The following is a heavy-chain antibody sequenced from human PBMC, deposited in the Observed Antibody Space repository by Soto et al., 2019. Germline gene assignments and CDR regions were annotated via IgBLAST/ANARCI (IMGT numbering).Heavy chain of an antibody. CDR1: GFTFSSYA. Sequence: HPGGSLRLSCAASGFTFSSYAMSWVRQAPGKGLEWVSAISGSGGSTYYADSVKGRFTISRDNSKNTLYLQMNSLRAEDTAVYYCANLIYDFWSGYYPPFDYWGQGTLVTVSS. CDR2: ISGSGGST. V-gene: IGHV3-23*01. J-gene: IGHJ4*02. CDR3: ANLIYDFWSGYYPPFDY. D-gene: IGHD3-3*01.